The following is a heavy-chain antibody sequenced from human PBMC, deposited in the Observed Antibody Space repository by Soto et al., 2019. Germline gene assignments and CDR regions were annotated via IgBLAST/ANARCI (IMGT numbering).Heavy chain of an antibody. CDR3: ACSGGGSSDY. V-gene: IGHV4-59*01. J-gene: IGHJ4*02. D-gene: IGHD2-15*01. CDR1: GASINDYY. Sequence: QVQLQESGPGLVQPSETLSLTCTVSGASINDYYWSWIRQPPGKGLEWIGYSGNTNYNPSLKSRVTMSLDTSKNQFSLKLSSVTAADTAVYYCACSGGGSSDYWGQGTLVTVSS. CDR2: YSGNT.